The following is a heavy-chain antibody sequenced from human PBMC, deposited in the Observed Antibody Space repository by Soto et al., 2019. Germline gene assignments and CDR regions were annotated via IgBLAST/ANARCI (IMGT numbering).Heavy chain of an antibody. CDR3: ARRRYCGYDCYHKHSYGMDV. J-gene: IGHJ6*02. CDR2: IIPVLGTT. V-gene: IGHV1-69*08. Sequence: QVQLVQSGAEVKKPGSSVKVSCRASGDTFSSYTVNWVRQAPGRGLEWLGRIIPVLGTTDYAQKFKGRVTSTADKSTNIVYMELSSLRSEDRAVYYCARRRYCGYDCYHKHSYGMDVWGQGTTVTVAS. CDR1: GDTFSSYT. D-gene: IGHD2-21*02.